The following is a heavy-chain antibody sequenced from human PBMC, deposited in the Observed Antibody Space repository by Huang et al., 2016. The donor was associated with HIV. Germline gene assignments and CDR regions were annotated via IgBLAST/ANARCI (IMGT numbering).Heavy chain of an antibody. CDR3: ARAKDTWDAYDI. V-gene: IGHV3-30-3*01. CDR2: ISNDGSNN. CDR1: GFPFKNHA. D-gene: IGHD5-18*01. J-gene: IGHJ3*02. Sequence: QVQLVESGGGVVQPGRSLRLSCAASGFPFKNHAMHWVRQAPGKGLVWVAVISNDGSNNYDADSVKGRFTISRDSSKSTLCLHMTSLRTEDTAVYYCARAKDTWDAYDIWGQGTMVIVSS.